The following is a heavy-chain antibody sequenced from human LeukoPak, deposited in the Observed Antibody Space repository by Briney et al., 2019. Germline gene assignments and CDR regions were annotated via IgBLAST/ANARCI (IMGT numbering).Heavy chain of an antibody. CDR1: GGSISSSSYY. CDR2: IYYSGST. J-gene: IGHJ4*02. Sequence: SETLSLTCTVSGGSISSSSYYWGWIRQPPGKGLEWIGSIYYSGSTYYNPSLKSRVTISVDTSKNQFSLKLSSVTAAGTAVYYCARRIPYYYGSGSSLTYDYWGQGTLVTVSS. V-gene: IGHV4-39*01. CDR3: ARRIPYYYGSGSSLTYDY. D-gene: IGHD3-10*01.